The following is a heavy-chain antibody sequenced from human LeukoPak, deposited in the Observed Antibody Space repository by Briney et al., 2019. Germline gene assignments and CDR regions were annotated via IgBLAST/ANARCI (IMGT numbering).Heavy chain of an antibody. CDR2: IYHSGST. J-gene: IGHJ4*02. Sequence: SETLSLTCAVSGGSISSSNWWSWVRQPPGKGLEWIGEIYHSGSTNYNPSLKSRVTISVDKSKNQFSLKLSSVTAADTAVYYCARDRYGDYGPYYFDYWGQGTLVTVSS. V-gene: IGHV4-4*02. D-gene: IGHD4-17*01. CDR1: GGSISSSNW. CDR3: ARDRYGDYGPYYFDY.